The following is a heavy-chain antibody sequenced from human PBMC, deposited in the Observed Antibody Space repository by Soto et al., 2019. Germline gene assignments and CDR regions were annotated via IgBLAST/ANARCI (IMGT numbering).Heavy chain of an antibody. CDR2: ISYTGST. Sequence: LSATLSLTCTFSGDSIRSYYWSWIRQPPGKGLEWIGYISYTGSTHYNPSLKSRVTISADTSKNQFSLKLSSVTTADTALYYCASEGVAAPYYYYGMDVWGQGSTVTVSS. CDR3: ASEGVAAPYYYYGMDV. D-gene: IGHD2-15*01. V-gene: IGHV4-59*01. CDR1: GDSIRSYY. J-gene: IGHJ6*02.